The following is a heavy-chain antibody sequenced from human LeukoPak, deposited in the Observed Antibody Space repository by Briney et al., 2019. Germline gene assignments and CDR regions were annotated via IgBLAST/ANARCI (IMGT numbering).Heavy chain of an antibody. V-gene: IGHV4-4*02. CDR1: GGSISSSNW. J-gene: IGHJ4*02. CDR2: IYHSGST. CDR3: ARDILSGWYGD. D-gene: IGHD6-19*01. Sequence: SGTLSLTCAVSGGSISSSNWWSWVRQPPGKGLEWIGQIYHSGSTNYNPSLKSRVAMSIDKSKNQFSLNVNSVTAADTAVYYCARDILSGWYGDWGQGTLVTVSS.